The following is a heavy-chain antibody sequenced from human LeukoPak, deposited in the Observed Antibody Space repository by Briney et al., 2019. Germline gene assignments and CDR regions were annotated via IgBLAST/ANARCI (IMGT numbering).Heavy chain of an antibody. CDR1: GFTVSSNY. CDR3: ARSGYGDYVDY. J-gene: IGHJ4*02. Sequence: QPGGSLRLSCAASGFTVSSNYMSWVRQAPGKGLEWVSVIYSGGSTYYADSVKGRFTIPRDNSKNTLYLQMNSLRAEDTAVYYCARSGYGDYVDYWGQGTLVTVSS. CDR2: IYSGGST. D-gene: IGHD4-17*01. V-gene: IGHV3-53*01.